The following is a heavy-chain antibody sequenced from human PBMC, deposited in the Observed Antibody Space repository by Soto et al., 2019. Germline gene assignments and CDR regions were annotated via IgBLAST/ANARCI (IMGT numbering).Heavy chain of an antibody. V-gene: IGHV1-46*01. CDR3: AFRRNFYNNSGLDY. Sequence: GASVKVSCKASGYTFSSYYMNWVRQAPGQGLEWLGIINPSGGYTTYAQRFLGRVTMTSDTSTSTVHMELGSLTSEDTATYYCAFRRNFYNNSGLDYWGPGTLVTVSS. CDR1: GYTFSSYY. D-gene: IGHD3-22*01. J-gene: IGHJ4*02. CDR2: INPSGGYT.